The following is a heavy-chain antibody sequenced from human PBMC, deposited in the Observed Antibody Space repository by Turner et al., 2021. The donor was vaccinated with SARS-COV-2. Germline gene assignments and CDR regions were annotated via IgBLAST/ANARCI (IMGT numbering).Heavy chain of an antibody. CDR1: A. CDR2: IRSKAYGGTT. D-gene: IGHD2-15*01. V-gene: IGHV3-49*03. CDR3: TRDGGFHGMDV. Sequence: EEQLVDSGGALVQPGRSLRLSCTAYAMTWFRQAPGKGLGWVGFIRSKAYGGTTEYAASMKGRFTISRDDSKSIAYLQMDSLKTEDTAVYYCTRDGGFHGMDVWGQGTTVTVSS. J-gene: IGHJ6*02.